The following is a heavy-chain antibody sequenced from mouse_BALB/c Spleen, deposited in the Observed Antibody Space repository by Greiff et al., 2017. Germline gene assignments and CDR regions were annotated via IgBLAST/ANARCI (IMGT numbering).Heavy chain of an antibody. CDR2: ISSGSSTI. D-gene: IGHD1-1*01. Sequence: EVKLMESGGGLVQPGGSRKLSCAASGFTFSSFGMHWVRQAPEKGLEWVAYISSGSSTIYYADTVKGRFTISRDNPKNTLFLQMTSLRSEDTAMYYCARGGLGSSYAMDYWGQGTSVTVSS. V-gene: IGHV5-17*02. CDR3: ARGGLGSSYAMDY. CDR1: GFTFSSFG. J-gene: IGHJ4*01.